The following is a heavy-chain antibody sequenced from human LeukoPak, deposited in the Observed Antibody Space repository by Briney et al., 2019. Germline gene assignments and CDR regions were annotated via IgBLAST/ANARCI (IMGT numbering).Heavy chain of an antibody. CDR1: GFTFSSYG. CDR2: IIASGATT. Sequence: PGGSLRLSCAASGFTFSSYGMSWVRQSPGKGLEWVSAIIASGATTYHADSVKGRFTISRDNSKNTLYLQMSGLRAEDTAVYLCVKDLRSDFMGVLSRYLSYWGQGTLVTVSS. V-gene: IGHV3-23*01. J-gene: IGHJ4*02. D-gene: IGHD2/OR15-2a*01. CDR3: VKDLRSDFMGVLSRYLSY.